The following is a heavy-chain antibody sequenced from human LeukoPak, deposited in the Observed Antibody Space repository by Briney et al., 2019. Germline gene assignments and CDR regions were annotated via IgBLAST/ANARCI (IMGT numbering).Heavy chain of an antibody. CDR1: GFSFTNYG. Sequence: GGSLRLSCAASGFSFTNYGMHWVRQAPGKGLGWVSAISASGGSTYYADSVKGRFTISRDNSMNTLYLQMNSLRAEDTAVYYCAKKVGKSSGYYYGYWGQGTLVTVSS. D-gene: IGHD3-22*01. J-gene: IGHJ4*02. V-gene: IGHV3-23*01. CDR3: AKKVGKSSGYYYGY. CDR2: ISASGGST.